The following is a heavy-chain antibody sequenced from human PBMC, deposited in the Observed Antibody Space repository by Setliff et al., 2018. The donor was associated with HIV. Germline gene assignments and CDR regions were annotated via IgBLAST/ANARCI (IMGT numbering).Heavy chain of an antibody. V-gene: IGHV4-61*02. CDR1: GGSISSGSYY. D-gene: IGHD2-8*01. Sequence: PSETLSLTCTVSGGSISSGSYYWSWIRQPAGKGLEWIGRVYVHGGTNYNPSLKSRVTISINTPKNHFSLQLTSVTAADTAIYYCARGRSCESDWCWLYYNYYYGMDVWAQGTAVTVSS. J-gene: IGHJ6*02. CDR2: VYVHGGT. CDR3: ARGRSCESDWCWLYYNYYYGMDV.